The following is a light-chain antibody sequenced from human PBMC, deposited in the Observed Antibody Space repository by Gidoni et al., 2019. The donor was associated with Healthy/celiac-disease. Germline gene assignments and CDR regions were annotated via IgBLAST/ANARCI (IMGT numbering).Light chain of an antibody. V-gene: IGLV2-14*03. CDR2: DVS. Sequence: QSALTQPASVSGSPGQSIPISCTGTSSDVGGYNYVSWYQQHPGKAPKLMIYDVSNRPSGVSNRFSGSKSGNTASLTISGLQAEDEADYYCSSYTSSSTHAVFGGGTQLTVL. CDR1: SSDVGGYNY. J-gene: IGLJ7*01. CDR3: SSYTSSSTHAV.